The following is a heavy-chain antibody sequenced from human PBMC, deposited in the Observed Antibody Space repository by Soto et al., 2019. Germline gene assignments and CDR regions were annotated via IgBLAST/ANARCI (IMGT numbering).Heavy chain of an antibody. CDR2: IYYSGST. J-gene: IGHJ4*02. CDR3: AREGRDFWSGYGLDY. D-gene: IGHD3-3*01. V-gene: IGHV4-59*01. CDR1: GCSISSYY. Sequence: PSETLSLTCTVSGCSISSYYWSWIRQPPGKGLEWIGYIYYSGSTNYNPSLKSRVTISVDTSKNQFSLKLSSVTAADTAVYYCAREGRDFWSGYGLDYWGQGTLVTVSS.